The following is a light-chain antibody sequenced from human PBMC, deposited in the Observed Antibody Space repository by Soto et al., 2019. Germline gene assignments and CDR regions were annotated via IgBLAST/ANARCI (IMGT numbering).Light chain of an antibody. J-gene: IGKJ3*01. V-gene: IGKV1-33*01. CDR2: DAS. CDR3: QQYDNLPLFT. CDR1: QDISNY. Sequence: DIQMTQSPSSLSASVGDRVTITCQASQDISNYLNWYQQKPGKAPKLLIYDASNLETGVPSGFSGSGSGTDFTFTISSLQPEDIATYYCQQYDNLPLFTFGPGTKVDIK.